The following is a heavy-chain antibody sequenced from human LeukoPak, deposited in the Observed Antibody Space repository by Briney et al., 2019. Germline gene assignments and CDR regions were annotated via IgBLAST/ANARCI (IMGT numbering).Heavy chain of an antibody. Sequence: SETLSLTCSVSDYSISSGYYWGWIRQPPGKGLEWIGSMYHSGDTYYNPSLRSRVTISVDTSKNHFSLKLSSVTAADTAVYYCARSPGYSYTTAADYWGQGTLVTVSS. CDR1: DYSISSGYY. CDR2: MYHSGDT. V-gene: IGHV4-38-2*02. D-gene: IGHD5-18*01. J-gene: IGHJ4*02. CDR3: ARSPGYSYTTAADY.